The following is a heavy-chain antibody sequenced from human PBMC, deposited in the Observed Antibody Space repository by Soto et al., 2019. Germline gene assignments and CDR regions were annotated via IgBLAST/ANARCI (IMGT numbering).Heavy chain of an antibody. D-gene: IGHD3-22*01. J-gene: IGHJ5*02. CDR1: GFIFGDYA. Sequence: EVQLVESGGGLVQPGRSLRLSCTASGFIFGDYAMSWFRQAPGKGLEWVGFIRSKVYGGTTEYAASVKGRFTISRDDSKSIAYLQMNSLKTEDTAVYYCSTNYYDSRGYDNWFDPWGQGTLVIVSS. CDR2: IRSKVYGGTT. CDR3: STNYYDSRGYDNWFDP. V-gene: IGHV3-49*03.